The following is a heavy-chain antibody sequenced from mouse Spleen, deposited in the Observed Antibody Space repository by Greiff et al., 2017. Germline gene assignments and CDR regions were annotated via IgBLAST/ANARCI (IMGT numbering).Heavy chain of an antibody. CDR2: IWSDGST. J-gene: IGHJ4*01. D-gene: IGHD1-1*01. Sequence: QVQLKETGPGLVAPSQSLSITCTVSGFSLTGYGVHWVRQPPGKGLEWLVVIWSDGSTNYNSALKSRLSISKDNAKSQVFLKMNSLQTDDTAMYYCARHGSSMAMDYWGQGTSVTVSS. V-gene: IGHV2-6-1*01. CDR1: GFSLTGYG. CDR3: ARHGSSMAMDY.